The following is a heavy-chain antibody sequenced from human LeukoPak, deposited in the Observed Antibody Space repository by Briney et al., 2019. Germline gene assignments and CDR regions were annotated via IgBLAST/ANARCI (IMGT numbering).Heavy chain of an antibody. CDR2: MNPNSGNT. V-gene: IGHV1-8*01. D-gene: IGHD1-26*01. CDR3: ASREGATIDY. J-gene: IGHJ4*02. Sequence: ASVKVSCKASGYTFTGYDINWVRQATGQGLEWMGWMNPNSGNTGYAQKSQGRVTMTRSTSISTAYMELSSLRSEDTAVYYCASREGATIDYWGQGTLVTVSS. CDR1: GYTFTGYD.